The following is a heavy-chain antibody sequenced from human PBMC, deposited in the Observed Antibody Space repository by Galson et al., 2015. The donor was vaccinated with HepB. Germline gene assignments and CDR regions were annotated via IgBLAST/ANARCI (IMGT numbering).Heavy chain of an antibody. J-gene: IGHJ3*02. Sequence: SVKVSCKASGYRFTDFYIHWVRQAPGQGLEWMGYNYPENRDTYYAQDFEGRVTMTSDTSITTAYLELRSLTSDDTAVYYCARDLAAARDNALDIWGQGTMITVSS. D-gene: IGHD6-13*01. CDR3: ARDLAAARDNALDI. CDR2: NYPENRDT. CDR1: GYRFTDFY. V-gene: IGHV1-2*02.